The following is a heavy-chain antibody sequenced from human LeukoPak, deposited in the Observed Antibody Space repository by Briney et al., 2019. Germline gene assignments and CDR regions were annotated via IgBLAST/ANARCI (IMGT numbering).Heavy chain of an antibody. J-gene: IGHJ4*02. D-gene: IGHD2-2*01. CDR2: ISGSGGST. Sequence: GGSLRLSCAASGFTFSSYAMSWVRQAPGKGLEWVSAISGSGGSTYYADSVKGRFTISRDNSKNTLYPQMNSLKAEDTAVYYCAKDLGAYCSSTSCYPDYWGQGTLVTVSS. V-gene: IGHV3-23*01. CDR3: AKDLGAYCSSTSCYPDY. CDR1: GFTFSSYA.